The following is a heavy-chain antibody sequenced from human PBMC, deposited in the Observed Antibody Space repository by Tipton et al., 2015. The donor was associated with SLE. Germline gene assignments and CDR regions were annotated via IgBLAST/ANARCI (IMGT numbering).Heavy chain of an antibody. V-gene: IGHV4-38-2*01. CDR3: ARLDYSNYWYFDL. CDR1: GYSISSGYY. D-gene: IGHD4-11*01. Sequence: TLSLTCAVSGYSISSGYYWGWIRQPPGKGLEWIGSIYHSGSTYYNPSLKSRVTISLDTSRNQFSLKLSSVTAADTAVYYCARLDYSNYWYFDLWGRGTLVTVSS. J-gene: IGHJ2*01. CDR2: IYHSGST.